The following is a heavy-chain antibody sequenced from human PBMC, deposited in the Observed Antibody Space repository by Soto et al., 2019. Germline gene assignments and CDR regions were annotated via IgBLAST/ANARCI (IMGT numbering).Heavy chain of an antibody. D-gene: IGHD6-19*01. CDR1: GFTFSSYG. V-gene: IGHV3-30*18. CDR3: AKLPDIAVAGISWGNY. J-gene: IGHJ4*02. Sequence: GGSLRLSCAASGFTFSSYGMHWVRQAPGKGLEWVAVISYDGSNKYYADSVKGRFTISRDNSKNTLYLQMNSLRAEDTAVYYCAKLPDIAVAGISWGNYWGQGTLVTVSS. CDR2: ISYDGSNK.